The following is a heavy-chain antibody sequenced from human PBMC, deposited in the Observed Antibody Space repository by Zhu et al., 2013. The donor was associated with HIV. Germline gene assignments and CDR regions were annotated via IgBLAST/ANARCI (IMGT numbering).Heavy chain of an antibody. CDR2: SSAYSGDT. CDR3: ARLPLHCGGDCHQDY. CDR1: GYTFSTRA. V-gene: IGHV1-18*01. D-gene: IGHD2-21*01. Sequence: QVQLVQSGAEVKKPGASVKVSCTTSGYTFSTRAISWVRQAPGQGLEWMGWSSAYSGDTNSAQNFQGRLTMTTDTSTSTAHMELRSLRSEDTAVYYCARLPLHCGGDCHQDYWGQGTLVTVSS. J-gene: IGHJ4*02.